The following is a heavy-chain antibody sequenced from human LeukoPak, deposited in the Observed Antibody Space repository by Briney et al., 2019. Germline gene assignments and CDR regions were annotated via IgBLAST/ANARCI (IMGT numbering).Heavy chain of an antibody. Sequence: SETLSLTCAVYGGSVSGYYWSWIRQPPGKGPEWIGEINHSGSTNYNPSLKSRVTISVDTSKNQFSLKLSSVTAADTAVYYCATNYYDSSGYYSNNWFDPWGQGTLVTVSS. D-gene: IGHD3-22*01. CDR1: GGSVSGYY. J-gene: IGHJ5*02. CDR3: ATNYYDSSGYYSNNWFDP. V-gene: IGHV4-34*01. CDR2: INHSGST.